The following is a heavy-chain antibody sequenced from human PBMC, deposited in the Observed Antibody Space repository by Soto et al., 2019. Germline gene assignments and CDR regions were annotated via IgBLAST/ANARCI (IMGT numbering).Heavy chain of an antibody. CDR1: GYSFTSYW. J-gene: IGHJ5*02. V-gene: IGHV5-51*01. D-gene: IGHD1-26*01. CDR3: VRTLHPNDPGGTAFDP. Sequence: GESLKISCKGSGYSFTSYWIGWVRQMPGKGLEWMGIIYPGDSDTRYSPSFQGQVTISADKSISTAYLQWSSLKASDTAMYYCVRTLHPNDPGGTAFDPWGQGTLVTVSS. CDR2: IYPGDSDT.